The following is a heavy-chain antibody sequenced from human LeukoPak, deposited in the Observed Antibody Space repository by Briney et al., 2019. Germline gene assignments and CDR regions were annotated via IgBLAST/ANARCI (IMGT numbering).Heavy chain of an antibody. CDR2: ISAYNGNT. D-gene: IGHD3-22*01. CDR3: ARRPAYYYDSSGYRFDH. CDR1: GYTFTSYG. Sequence: EASVKFSCKASGYTFTSYGISWVRQAPGQGLEWMGWISAYNGNTNYTQKLQGRVTMTTDTSTSTAYMELRSLRSDDTAVYYCARRPAYYYDSSGYRFDHRGQGPLVTVSS. J-gene: IGHJ4*02. V-gene: IGHV1-18*01.